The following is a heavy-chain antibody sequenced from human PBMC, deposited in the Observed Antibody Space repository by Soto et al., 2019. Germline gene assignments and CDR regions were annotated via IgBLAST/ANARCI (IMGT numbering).Heavy chain of an antibody. D-gene: IGHD2-15*01. J-gene: IGHJ3*02. CDR1: GFTFSSYG. CDR2: ISYDGLSQ. Sequence: GGSLRLSCAASGFTFSSYGMHWVRQAPGKGLEWVAVISYDGLSQFYADSVRGRLAISRDNAKNTLYLQMNSLRDEDTAVYFCARGGRGLRGAFDIWGQGTRVTVSS. CDR3: ARGGRGLRGAFDI. V-gene: IGHV3-30*03.